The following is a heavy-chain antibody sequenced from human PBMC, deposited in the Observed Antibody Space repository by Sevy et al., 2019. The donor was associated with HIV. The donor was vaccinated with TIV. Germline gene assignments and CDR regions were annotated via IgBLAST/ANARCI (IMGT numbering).Heavy chain of an antibody. CDR2: IYPGDSDT. Sequence: GESLKSSCKGSGYTFTRFWIGWVRQMPGKGLEWMGMIYPGDSDTRYSPSFQGQVTFSADKSISTAYLQWGSLKASDTAMYYCARHESMIVPIDYWGQGTLVTVSS. D-gene: IGHD3-16*01. CDR1: GYTFTRFW. CDR3: ARHESMIVPIDY. V-gene: IGHV5-51*01. J-gene: IGHJ4*02.